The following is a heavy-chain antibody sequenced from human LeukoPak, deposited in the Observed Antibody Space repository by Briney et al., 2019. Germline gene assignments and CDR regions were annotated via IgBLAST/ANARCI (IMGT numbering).Heavy chain of an antibody. Sequence: EGSLRLSCAASGFTFSSYAMSWVRQAPGKGLEWVSAISGSGGSTYYADSVKGRFTISGDNSKNTLYLQMNSLRAEDTAVYYCAKERDSSGYSRGDWFDPWGQGTLVTVSS. V-gene: IGHV3-23*01. D-gene: IGHD3-22*01. CDR3: AKERDSSGYSRGDWFDP. J-gene: IGHJ5*02. CDR2: ISGSGGST. CDR1: GFTFSSYA.